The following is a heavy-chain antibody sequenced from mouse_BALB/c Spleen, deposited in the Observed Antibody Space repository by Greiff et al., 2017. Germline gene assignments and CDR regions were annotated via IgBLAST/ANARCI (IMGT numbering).Heavy chain of an antibody. CDR3: ARTITTPQYAMDY. CDR1: GYTFTSYW. J-gene: IGHJ4*01. CDR2: INPSTGYT. V-gene: IGHV1-7*01. D-gene: IGHD1-1*01. Sequence: QVQLQQSGAELAKPGASVKMSCKASGYTFTSYWMHWVKQRPGQGLEWIGYINPSTGYTEYNQKFKDKATLTADKSSSTAYMQLSSLTSEDSAVYYCARTITTPQYAMDYWGQGTSVTSPQ.